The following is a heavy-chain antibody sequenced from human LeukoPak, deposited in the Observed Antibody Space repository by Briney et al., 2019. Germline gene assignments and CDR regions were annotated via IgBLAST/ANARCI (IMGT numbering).Heavy chain of an antibody. CDR1: GFTLSSYG. CDR3: ASGEASGY. D-gene: IGHD3-10*01. J-gene: IGHJ4*02. CDR2: ISYDGSNK. Sequence: PGGSLRLSCAASGFTLSSYGMLWVRQAPGKGLVWVAVISYDGSNKYYADSVKGRFTLSRDNSKNTLYLQMNCLRTGDTGVYYCASGEASGYWGQGTLVGVSS. V-gene: IGHV3-30*03.